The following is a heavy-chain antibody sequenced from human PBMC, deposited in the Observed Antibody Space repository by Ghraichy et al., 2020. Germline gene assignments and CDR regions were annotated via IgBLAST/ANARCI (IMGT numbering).Heavy chain of an antibody. CDR2: IYSGGST. V-gene: IGHV3-66*01. Sequence: GGSLRLSCAASGFTVSSNYMSWVRQAPGKGLEWASAIYSGGSTYYADSVKGRFTISRDNSQNTLYLQMNSLRAEDTAVYYCAKPQNGGIQFDYWGQGTLVTVSS. CDR3: AKPQNGGIQFDY. CDR1: GFTVSSNY. J-gene: IGHJ4*02. D-gene: IGHD5-18*01.